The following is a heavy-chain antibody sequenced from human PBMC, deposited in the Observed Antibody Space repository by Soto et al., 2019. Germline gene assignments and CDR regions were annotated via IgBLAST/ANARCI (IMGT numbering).Heavy chain of an antibody. Sequence: EVQLLESGGGLVQPGGSLRLSCAASGFTFSTYAMSWVRQAPGKGLEWVSSINKNGGSTFYADSVKCRFTISRDNSKDTLFLQMNSLRAEDTAVYYCAKRPSYDFVNWGQGTRVTVSS. J-gene: IGHJ4*02. V-gene: IGHV3-23*01. CDR2: INKNGGST. CDR3: AKRPSYDFVN. CDR1: GFTFSTYA. D-gene: IGHD3-3*01.